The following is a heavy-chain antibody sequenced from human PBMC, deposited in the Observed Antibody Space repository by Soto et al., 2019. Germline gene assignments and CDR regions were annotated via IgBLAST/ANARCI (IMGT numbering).Heavy chain of an antibody. CDR1: GFTFDDYA. D-gene: IGHD3-22*01. J-gene: IGHJ5*02. V-gene: IGHV3-9*01. CDR2: ISWNSGSI. CDR3: AKVKPSMIVAPPGGDCFDP. Sequence: GGSLRLSCAASGFTFDDYAMHWVRQAPGKGLEWVSGISWNSGSIGYADSVKGRFTISRDNAKNSLYLQMNSLRAEDTALYYFAKVKPSMIVAPPGGDCFDPWGQGPWVPVSS.